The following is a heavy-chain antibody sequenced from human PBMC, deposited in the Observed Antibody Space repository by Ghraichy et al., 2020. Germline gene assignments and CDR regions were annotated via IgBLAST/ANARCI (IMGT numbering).Heavy chain of an antibody. CDR3: ARGADSGSDINEDAFDI. Sequence: GESLNISCAASGFTFSSYAMHWVRQAPGKGLEWVAVISYDGSNKYYADSVKGRFTISRDNSKNTLYLQMNSLRAEDTAVYYCARGADSGSDINEDAFDIWGQGTMVTVSS. D-gene: IGHD1-26*01. V-gene: IGHV3-30*04. CDR2: ISYDGSNK. CDR1: GFTFSSYA. J-gene: IGHJ3*02.